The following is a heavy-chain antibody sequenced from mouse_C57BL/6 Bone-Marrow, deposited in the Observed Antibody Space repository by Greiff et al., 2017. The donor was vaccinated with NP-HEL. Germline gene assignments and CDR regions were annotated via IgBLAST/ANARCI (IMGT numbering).Heavy chain of an antibody. CDR3: PGFYGICGVSYAMDY. CDR1: GLNIKDDY. V-gene: IGHV14-4*01. D-gene: IGHD2-1*01. Sequence: VQLQQSGAELVRPGASVKLSCTASGLNIKDDYMHWVKQRPEQGLEWIGWIDPENGDTEYASKFQGKATITADTSSNTAYLQLSSLTSEDTAVYYCPGFYGICGVSYAMDYWGQGTSLTVSS. CDR2: IDPENGDT. J-gene: IGHJ4*01.